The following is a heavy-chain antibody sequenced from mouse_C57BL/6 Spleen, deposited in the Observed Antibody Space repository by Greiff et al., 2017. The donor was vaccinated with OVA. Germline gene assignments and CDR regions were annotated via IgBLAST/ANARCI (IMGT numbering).Heavy chain of an antibody. V-gene: IGHV5-15*01. J-gene: IGHJ1*03. Sequence: EVKLMESGGGLVQPGGSLKLSCAASGFTFSDYGMAWVRQAPRKGPEWVAFISNLAYSIYYADTVTGRFTISRENAKNTLYLEMSSLRSEDTAMYYCASLVASHWYFDVWGTGTTVTVSS. D-gene: IGHD1-1*01. CDR2: ISNLAYSI. CDR1: GFTFSDYG. CDR3: ASLVASHWYFDV.